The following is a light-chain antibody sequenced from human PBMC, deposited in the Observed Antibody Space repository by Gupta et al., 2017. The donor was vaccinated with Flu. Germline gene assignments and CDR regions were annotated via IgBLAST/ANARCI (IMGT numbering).Light chain of an antibody. CDR1: SSNIGSNT. J-gene: IGLJ2*01. CDR3: AAWADSLNVPV. Sequence: QSVLTQPPSASGPPGRRVTISCSGSSSNIGSNTVNWYQQLPGTAPKLLIYRNNQRPSGVPDRFSGSKSGTSASLAISGLQSEDEADYYCAAWADSLNVPVFGGGTKLTVL. V-gene: IGLV1-44*01. CDR2: RNN.